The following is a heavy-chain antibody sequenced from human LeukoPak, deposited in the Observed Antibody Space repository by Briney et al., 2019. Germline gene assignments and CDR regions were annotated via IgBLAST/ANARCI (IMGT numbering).Heavy chain of an antibody. CDR2: IYYSGST. CDR3: ARGPRVYCSGGSCYEFDY. D-gene: IGHD2-15*01. V-gene: IGHV4-59*01. Sequence: SETLSLTCTVSGGSISSYYWSWIRQPPGEGLEWIGYIYYSGSTNYNPSLKSRVTISVDTSKNQFSLKLSSVTAADTAVYYCARGPRVYCSGGSCYEFDYWGQGTLVTVSS. CDR1: GGSISSYY. J-gene: IGHJ4*02.